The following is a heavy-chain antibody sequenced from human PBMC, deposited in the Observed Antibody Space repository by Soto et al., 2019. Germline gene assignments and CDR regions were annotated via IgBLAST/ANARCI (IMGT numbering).Heavy chain of an antibody. V-gene: IGHV1-3*01. Sequence: ASVKVSCKASGYTFSNYAIHWVRQAPGQRLECLGWINVGSGNTKYSQKFQGRVTITWDTSASTAYMQLSSLRYEDAAVYYCSRSALTPLDHWGPGTLVTVSS. CDR3: SRSALTPLDH. D-gene: IGHD6-25*01. J-gene: IGHJ4*02. CDR1: GYTFSNYA. CDR2: INVGSGNT.